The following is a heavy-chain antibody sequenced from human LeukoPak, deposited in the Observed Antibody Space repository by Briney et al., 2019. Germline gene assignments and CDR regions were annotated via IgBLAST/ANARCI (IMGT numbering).Heavy chain of an antibody. CDR3: ARDYGDYGIDY. Sequence: PSETLSLTCSVSGCSISSVAYYWSWLRQHPGKFLEWIGYIYYSGTTYYNPSLKSRVTISADTSKNHFSLKLNSVTAADTAVYYCARDYGDYGIDYWGQGTLVTVSS. CDR2: IYYSGTT. J-gene: IGHJ4*02. D-gene: IGHD4-17*01. CDR1: GCSISSVAYY. V-gene: IGHV4-31*03.